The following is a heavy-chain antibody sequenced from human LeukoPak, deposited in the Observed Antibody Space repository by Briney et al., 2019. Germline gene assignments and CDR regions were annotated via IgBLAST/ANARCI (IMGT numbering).Heavy chain of an antibody. CDR3: ARVYWILAVYSSGWYYFDY. D-gene: IGHD6-19*01. CDR1: GYTFTGYG. V-gene: IGHV1-18*01. J-gene: IGHJ4*02. CDR2: ISAYNGNT. Sequence: ASVKVSCEASGYTFTGYGISWVRQAPGQGLEWMGWISAYNGNTNYAQKLQGRVTMTTDTSTSTAYMELRSLRSDDTAVYYCARVYWILAVYSSGWYYFDYWGQGTLVTVSS.